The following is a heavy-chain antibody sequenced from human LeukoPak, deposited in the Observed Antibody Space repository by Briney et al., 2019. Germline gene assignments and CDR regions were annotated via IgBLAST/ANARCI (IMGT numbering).Heavy chain of an antibody. Sequence: SETLSPTCAVYGGSFSGYYCSWIRQPPGKGLEWIGEINHSGSTNYNPSLKSRVTISVDTSKNQFSLKLSSVTAADTAVYYCARWEGGSSYDFSYWDLGPLVTVSS. J-gene: IGHJ4*02. CDR1: GGSFSGYY. V-gene: IGHV4-34*01. CDR2: INHSGST. D-gene: IGHD1-26*01. CDR3: ARWEGGSSYDFSY.